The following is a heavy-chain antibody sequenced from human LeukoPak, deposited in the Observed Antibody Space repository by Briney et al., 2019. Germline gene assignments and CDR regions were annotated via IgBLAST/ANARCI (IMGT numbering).Heavy chain of an antibody. J-gene: IGHJ4*02. V-gene: IGHV3-23*01. CDR2: ITASGGNT. CDR3: AKGNGYSYGRYYFDY. CDR1: GFTFSSYA. Sequence: VGSLRLSCAASGFTFSSYAMGWVRQAPGKGLEWVSAITASGGNTYYADSVKGRFTISRDNSKNTLYLQVNSLRAEDTAVYYCAKGNGYSYGRYYFDYWGQATLVTVSS. D-gene: IGHD5-18*01.